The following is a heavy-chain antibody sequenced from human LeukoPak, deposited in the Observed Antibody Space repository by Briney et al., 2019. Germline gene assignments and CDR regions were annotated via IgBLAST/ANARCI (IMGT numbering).Heavy chain of an antibody. CDR1: ARSISSGGYY. CDR2: IYYSGST. Sequence: SHTLSLTRTVSARSISSGGYYCSWIRQHPGKGLEWIEYIYYSGSTYYNPSLNSRVTISVDTSKNQLSLKLSSVTAADTAVYYCARGEYYYESSGYLDYWGQGTLVTVSS. V-gene: IGHV4-31*03. D-gene: IGHD3-22*01. CDR3: ARGEYYYESSGYLDY. J-gene: IGHJ4*02.